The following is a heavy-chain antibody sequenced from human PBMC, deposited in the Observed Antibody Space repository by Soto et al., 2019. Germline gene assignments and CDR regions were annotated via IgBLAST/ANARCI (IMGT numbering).Heavy chain of an antibody. CDR2: IYDRGST. J-gene: IGHJ4*02. CDR1: GGSISSGDYY. D-gene: IGHD6-19*01. CDR3: ARHGYSSGRTYFDY. Sequence: SETLSLTCTVSGGSISSGDYYWSWIRQPPGKGLEWIGSIYDRGSTYNNPSLKSRLTTSVDTSKNQFSLKLTSVTAADTAVYYCARHGYSSGRTYFDYWGQGTLVTVSS. V-gene: IGHV4-39*01.